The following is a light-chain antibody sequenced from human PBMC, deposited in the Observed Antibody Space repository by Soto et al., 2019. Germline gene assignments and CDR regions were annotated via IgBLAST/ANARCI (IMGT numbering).Light chain of an antibody. CDR2: AAS. Sequence: DSQMTQSPATRSGAVGYRFTITWRASQSISSYLNWYQQKPGKAPKLLIYAASSLQSGVPSRFSGSGSGTDFTLTISSLQPEDFATYYCQQSYSTPLTFGGGTTVDI. CDR1: QSISSY. CDR3: QQSYSTPLT. V-gene: IGKV1-39*01. J-gene: IGKJ4*01.